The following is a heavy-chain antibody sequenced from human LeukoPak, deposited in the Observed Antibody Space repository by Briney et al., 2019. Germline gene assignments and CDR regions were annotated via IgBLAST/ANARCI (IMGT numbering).Heavy chain of an antibody. Sequence: EASVKVSCKVSGYTLTELSMHWVRHTPEKGLEWMGGFDPEESETIYAQEFKGRFTMTDDTSTDTAYMELSRLRSEDTAIYYCARGSRPPLNYFDFWGQGTLVTVS. D-gene: IGHD3-16*01. CDR1: GYTLTELS. J-gene: IGHJ4*02. CDR3: ARGSRPPLNYFDF. V-gene: IGHV1-24*01. CDR2: FDPEESET.